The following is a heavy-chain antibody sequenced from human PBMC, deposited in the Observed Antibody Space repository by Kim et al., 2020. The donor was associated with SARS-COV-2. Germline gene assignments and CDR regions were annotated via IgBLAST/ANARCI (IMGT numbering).Heavy chain of an antibody. CDR2: ISAYNGNT. Sequence: ASVKVSCKASGYTFTSYGISWVRQAPGQGLEWMGWISAYNGNTNYAQKLQGRVTMTTDTSTSTAYMELRSLRSDDTAVYYCARVFFYDSSGYYPNWFDPWGQGTLVTVSS. CDR1: GYTFTSYG. J-gene: IGHJ5*02. D-gene: IGHD3-22*01. V-gene: IGHV1-18*01. CDR3: ARVFFYDSSGYYPNWFDP.